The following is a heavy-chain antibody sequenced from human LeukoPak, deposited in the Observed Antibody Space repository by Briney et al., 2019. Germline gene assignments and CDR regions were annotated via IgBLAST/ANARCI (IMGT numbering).Heavy chain of an antibody. J-gene: IGHJ4*02. CDR3: ANMGGLDN. Sequence: GGSLRLSCAASGFTFRSYTMNWVRQAPGKGLEWVSSIGSSGSDIYYADSLKGRFTISRDNAKNSLYLQMNSLRVEGTAVYYCANMGGLDNWGQGTLVTVSS. CDR1: GFTFRSYT. D-gene: IGHD3-16*01. V-gene: IGHV3-21*01. CDR2: IGSSGSDI.